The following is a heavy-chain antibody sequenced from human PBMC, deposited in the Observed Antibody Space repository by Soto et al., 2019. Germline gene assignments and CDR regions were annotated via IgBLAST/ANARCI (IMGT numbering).Heavy chain of an antibody. Sequence: EVPLVESGGDLIQPGRSLRLSCAASGFTFGDYAMHWVRQPPGKGLEWVSGITCDSAGIAYADSVKGRFTISRDNDDNSLYLQMNSLRGDDTAVYYCARAPDAGRAIGYFEHWGQGSLVTVSS. CDR3: ARAPDAGRAIGYFEH. CDR1: GFTFGDYA. V-gene: IGHV3-9*01. CDR2: ITCDSAGI. J-gene: IGHJ4*02. D-gene: IGHD3-10*01.